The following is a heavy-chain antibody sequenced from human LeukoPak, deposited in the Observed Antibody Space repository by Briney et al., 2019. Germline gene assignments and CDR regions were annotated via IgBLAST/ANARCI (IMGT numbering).Heavy chain of an antibody. D-gene: IGHD6-19*01. J-gene: IGHJ4*02. Sequence: SETLSLTCTVSGGSISSGSYYWSWIRQPAGKGLEWIGRIYTSGSTNYNPSLKSRVTISVDKSKNQFSLKLSSVTAADTAVYYCARDSVAGLRPFDYWGQGTLVTVSS. CDR2: IYTSGST. CDR1: GGSISSGSYY. V-gene: IGHV4-61*02. CDR3: ARDSVAGLRPFDY.